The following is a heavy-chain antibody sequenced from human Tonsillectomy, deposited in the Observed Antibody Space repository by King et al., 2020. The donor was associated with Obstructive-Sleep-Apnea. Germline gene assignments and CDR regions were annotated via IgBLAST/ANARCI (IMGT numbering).Heavy chain of an antibody. J-gene: IGHJ4*02. Sequence: VQLVESGGGLVQPGRSLRLSCVXSGXXFDDYAMHWVRQTPGKGLKWVSVISFNSKNVDYADSVKGRFTISRDNAKNSLYLQMNSLRPEDTAIYYCAKDARFLRGSLDHWGQGTLVTVSS. CDR2: ISFNSKNV. D-gene: IGHD1-14*01. CDR1: GXXFDDYA. CDR3: AKDARFLRGSLDH. V-gene: IGHV3-9*01.